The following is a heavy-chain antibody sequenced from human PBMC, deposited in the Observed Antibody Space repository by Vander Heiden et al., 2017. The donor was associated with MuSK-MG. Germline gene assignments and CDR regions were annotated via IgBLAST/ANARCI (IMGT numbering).Heavy chain of an antibody. J-gene: IGHJ2*01. V-gene: IGHV3-23*01. CDR2: ISGSGGST. D-gene: IGHD2-2*01. CDR3: AKVPLVVPAAPYWYFDL. CDR1: GFTFSSYA. Sequence: EVQLLESGGGLVQPGGSLRLSCAASGFTFSSYAMSWVRQAPGKGLEWVAAISGSGGSTYYADSVKGRFTISRDNSKNTLYLQMNSLRAEDTAVYYCAKVPLVVPAAPYWYFDLWGRGTLVTVSS.